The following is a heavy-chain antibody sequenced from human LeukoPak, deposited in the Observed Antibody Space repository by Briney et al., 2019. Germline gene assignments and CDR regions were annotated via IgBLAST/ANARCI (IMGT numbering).Heavy chain of an antibody. D-gene: IGHD5-18*01. Sequence: PETLSLTCTVSGYSISSGYYWGWVRQPPGKGLEWIGSIYYSGTTKYNPSLKSRVTISVDTSKNQFSLKLSSVTAADTAVYYCARTTEGGYTYDYFYYYYMDVWGKGTTVTISS. CDR1: GYSISSGYY. J-gene: IGHJ6*03. CDR3: ARTTEGGYTYDYFYYYYMDV. V-gene: IGHV4-38-2*02. CDR2: IYYSGTT.